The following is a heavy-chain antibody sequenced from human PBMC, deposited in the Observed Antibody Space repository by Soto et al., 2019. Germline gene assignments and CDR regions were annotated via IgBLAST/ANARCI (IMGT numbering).Heavy chain of an antibody. D-gene: IGHD4-17*01. Sequence: EVQILESGGGLIQPGGSLRLSCAASGFSFSTFAMTWVRQAPGKGLEWVSTIISTGISTYYADSVKGRFTISRANSKNTLYVQMNSLRAEDSAVYYCAKGNYGDYGGFDPWGQGTLVTVSS. CDR1: GFSFSTFA. CDR2: IISTGIST. V-gene: IGHV3-23*01. CDR3: AKGNYGDYGGFDP. J-gene: IGHJ5*02.